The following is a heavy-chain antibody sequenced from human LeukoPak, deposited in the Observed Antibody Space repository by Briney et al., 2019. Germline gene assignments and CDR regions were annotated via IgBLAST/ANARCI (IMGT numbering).Heavy chain of an antibody. J-gene: IGHJ6*03. CDR2: ISYDGSNK. Sequence: GGSLRLSCAASGFTFSSYAMHWVRQAPGKGLEWVAVISYDGSNKYYADSVKGRFTISRDNSKNTLYLQLNSLRAEDTAVYYCARGVAAYYYYMDVWGKGTTVTVSS. D-gene: IGHD2-15*01. CDR1: GFTFSSYA. V-gene: IGHV3-30*01. CDR3: ARGVAAYYYYMDV.